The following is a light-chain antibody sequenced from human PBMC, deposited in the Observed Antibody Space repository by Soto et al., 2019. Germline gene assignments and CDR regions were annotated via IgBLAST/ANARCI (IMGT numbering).Light chain of an antibody. CDR3: GSWDSSLSAVV. Sequence: QSVLTQPPSVSVAPGQKVTISCSGSGSNTGKNYVSWYQQLPGTAPKLLIYEDSRRPSGIPDRFSGSKSGTSATLGITGLQTGDEADYYRGSWDSSLSAVVFGTGTKVTVL. CDR1: GSNTGKNY. V-gene: IGLV1-51*02. CDR2: EDS. J-gene: IGLJ1*01.